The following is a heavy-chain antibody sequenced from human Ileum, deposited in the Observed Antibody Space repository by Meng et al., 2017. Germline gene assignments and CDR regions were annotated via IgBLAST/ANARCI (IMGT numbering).Heavy chain of an antibody. V-gene: IGHV3-23*01. Sequence: GGSLRLSCVASGFTFSTYVISWVRQAPGKGLEWVSSINSGGTTYYADSVKGRFTISRDDSKYTVYLQMNSLRVEDTALYYCARRASGGPDSWGQGTLVTVSS. CDR2: INSGGTT. CDR1: GFTFSTYV. CDR3: ARRASGGPDS. D-gene: IGHD2-15*01. J-gene: IGHJ4*02.